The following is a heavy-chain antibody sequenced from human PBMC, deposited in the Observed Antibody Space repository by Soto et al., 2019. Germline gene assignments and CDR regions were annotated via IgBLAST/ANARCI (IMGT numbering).Heavy chain of an antibody. CDR3: ARQEYDFWSGLNNWFDP. CDR1: GFTFSSYS. J-gene: IGHJ5*02. V-gene: IGHV3-21*01. D-gene: IGHD3-3*01. CDR2: ISSSSSYI. Sequence: GGSLRLSCAASGFTFSSYSMNWVRQAPGKGLEWVSSISSSSSYIYYADSVKGRFTISRDNAKNSLYLQMNSLRAEDTAVYYCARQEYDFWSGLNNWFDPWGQGTLVTVSS.